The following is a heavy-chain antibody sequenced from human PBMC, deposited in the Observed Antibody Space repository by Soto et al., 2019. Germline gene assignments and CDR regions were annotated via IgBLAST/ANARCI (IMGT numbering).Heavy chain of an antibody. Sequence: GGSLRLSCAASGFTFGTYTMSWVRQAPGKGLEWVSTVSGSGGSTFYADSVKGRFTISRDDSKSTLYLQMTSLRAEDTAVYYCAKGPGMYSDFDCWGQGTRVTVSS. D-gene: IGHD2-8*01. CDR3: AKGPGMYSDFDC. CDR1: GFTFGTYT. J-gene: IGHJ4*02. V-gene: IGHV3-23*01. CDR2: VSGSGGST.